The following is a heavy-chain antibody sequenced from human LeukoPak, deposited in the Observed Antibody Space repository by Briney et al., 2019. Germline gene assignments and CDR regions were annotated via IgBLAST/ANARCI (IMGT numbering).Heavy chain of an antibody. CDR2: LYYGGST. V-gene: IGHV4-31*03. Sequence: SETLSLTCTVSGGSISSGGYYWNWVRQHPGKGLEWIGFLYYGGSTYYNPSLRSRVSMSADTSENQFSLKMSSMTAADTAVYYCTRDQGLTSTGGKGFDYWGQGILVTVSS. D-gene: IGHD2-2*01. CDR1: GGSISSGGYY. CDR3: TRDQGLTSTGGKGFDY. J-gene: IGHJ4*02.